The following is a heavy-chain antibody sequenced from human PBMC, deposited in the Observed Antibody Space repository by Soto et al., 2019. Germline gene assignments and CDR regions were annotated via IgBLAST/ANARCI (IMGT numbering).Heavy chain of an antibody. CDR2: INPNSGGT. Sequence: ASVKGSCKAAGYTFTVYYMHWVLQAPGQGLEWMGWINPNSGGTNYAQKFQGWVTMTRDTSISTAYMELSRLRSDDTAVYYCAREFGVVVPAARSSWFDPWGQGTLVTVSS. CDR3: AREFGVVVPAARSSWFDP. D-gene: IGHD2-2*01. CDR1: GYTFTVYY. J-gene: IGHJ5*02. V-gene: IGHV1-2*04.